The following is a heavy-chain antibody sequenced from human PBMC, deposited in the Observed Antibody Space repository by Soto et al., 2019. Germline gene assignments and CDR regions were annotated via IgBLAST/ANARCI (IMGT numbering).Heavy chain of an antibody. V-gene: IGHV3-23*01. CDR3: AKEKAAGGYYYYGMDV. CDR2: ISGSGGST. D-gene: IGHD6-13*01. J-gene: IGHJ6*02. CDR1: GFTFSSYA. Sequence: GGSLRLSCAASGFTFSSYAMSWVRQAPGKGLEWVSAISGSGGSTYYADSVKGRFTISRDNPKNTLYLQMNSLRAEDTAVYYCAKEKAAGGYYYYGMDVWGQGTTVTVSS.